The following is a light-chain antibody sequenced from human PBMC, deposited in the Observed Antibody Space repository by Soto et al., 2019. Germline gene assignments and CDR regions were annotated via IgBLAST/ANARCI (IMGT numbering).Light chain of an antibody. CDR3: QSYDSSLSALV. CDR1: SSNIGAGYD. Sequence: QSVLTQPPSVSGAPGQRVTISCAGSSSNIGAGYDVHWYQQLPGTAPKLLIYSNSNRPSGVPDRFSGSKSGTSASLAITGLQAADEADYYCQSYDSSLSALVFGGGTKLTVL. J-gene: IGLJ2*01. V-gene: IGLV1-40*01. CDR2: SNS.